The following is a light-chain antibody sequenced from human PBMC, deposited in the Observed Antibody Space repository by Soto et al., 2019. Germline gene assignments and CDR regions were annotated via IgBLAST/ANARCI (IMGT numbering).Light chain of an antibody. CDR1: QSVSNNY. CDR2: GAS. Sequence: EIVLTQSPGTLSLSPGERATLSCSASQSVSNNYLAWYQQKPGQAPRLLIYGASHRATGIPDRFSGSGSGTDFTLTISRLEPEDFAVYYCQQYDRSPLTFGPGTKVDIK. J-gene: IGKJ3*01. CDR3: QQYDRSPLT. V-gene: IGKV3-20*01.